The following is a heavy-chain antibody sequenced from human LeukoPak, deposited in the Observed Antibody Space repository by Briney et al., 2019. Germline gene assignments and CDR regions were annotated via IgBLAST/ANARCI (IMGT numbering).Heavy chain of an antibody. Sequence: GGSLRLSCSASEFTFGTYAMLWVRQAPGKGLEYVSAISSNGRDTYYAASVRGRFSISRANSNNTLYLQMSSLRPEDTAMYYCARLAAAGHSDYWGQGSLVAVSS. D-gene: IGHD6-13*01. V-gene: IGHV3-64D*06. CDR2: ISSNGRDT. J-gene: IGHJ4*02. CDR1: EFTFGTYA. CDR3: ARLAAAGHSDY.